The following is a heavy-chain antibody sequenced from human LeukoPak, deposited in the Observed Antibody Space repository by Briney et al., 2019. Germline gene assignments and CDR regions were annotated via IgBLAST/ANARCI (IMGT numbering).Heavy chain of an antibody. CDR2: ISYDGSNK. Sequence: GSLRLSCAASGFTFSSYAMHWVRQAPGKGLEWVAVISYDGSNKYYADSVKGRFTISRDNSKNTLYLQMNSLRAEDTAVYYCGRGELPAAVDDWGQGTLVTVSS. J-gene: IGHJ4*02. CDR3: GRGELPAAVDD. D-gene: IGHD2-2*01. CDR1: GFTFSSYA. V-gene: IGHV3-30*04.